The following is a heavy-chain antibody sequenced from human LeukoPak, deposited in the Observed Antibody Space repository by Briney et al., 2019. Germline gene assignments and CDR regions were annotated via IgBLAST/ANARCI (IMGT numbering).Heavy chain of an antibody. Sequence: GGSLRLSCAASGFTFSDYYMSWIRQAPGKGLEWVSYISSSGSTIYYADSVKGRFTISRDNAKNSLYLQMNSLRAEDTAVYYCARVPYYYGSGSYASYYYYYMDVWGKGTTVTISS. CDR2: ISSSGSTI. J-gene: IGHJ6*03. D-gene: IGHD3-10*01. CDR1: GFTFSDYY. CDR3: ARVPYYYGSGSYASYYYYYMDV. V-gene: IGHV3-11*01.